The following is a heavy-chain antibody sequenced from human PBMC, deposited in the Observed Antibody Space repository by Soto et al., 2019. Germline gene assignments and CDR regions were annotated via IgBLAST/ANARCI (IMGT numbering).Heavy chain of an antibody. CDR1: GGSLSGYY. Sequence: QVQLQQWGAGLLKPSETLSLNCAVTGGSLSGYYWSWIRQPPGKGLEWIGEVKDGGHTNYSPSLSGRVTISSEPSNNQFSRRLNSVTAADTGVYYCARGQEGVVATHWDQGSLVTVSS. V-gene: IGHV4-34*01. CDR2: VKDGGHT. D-gene: IGHD5-12*01. J-gene: IGHJ4*02. CDR3: ARGQEGVVATH.